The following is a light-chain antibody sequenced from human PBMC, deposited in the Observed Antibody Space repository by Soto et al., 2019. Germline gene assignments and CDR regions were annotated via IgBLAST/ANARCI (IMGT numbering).Light chain of an antibody. Sequence: DTQMTQSPSSLSASVGDRVTISCRASQSISNYLNWYQQKSGKAPTLLIHEATNLEAGVPSRFTGSRSGTELTLTISILQPEDIATYYCQQYHDLVFTFGQGTRLDIK. V-gene: IGKV1-33*01. CDR1: QSISNY. CDR3: QQYHDLVFT. J-gene: IGKJ5*01. CDR2: EAT.